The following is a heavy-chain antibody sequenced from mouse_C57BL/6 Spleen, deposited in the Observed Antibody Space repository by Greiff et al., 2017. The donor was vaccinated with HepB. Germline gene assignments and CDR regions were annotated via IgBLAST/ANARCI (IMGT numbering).Heavy chain of an antibody. D-gene: IGHD3-2*02. Sequence: EVKLQESGPELVKPGASVKIPCKASGYTFTDYNMDWVKQSHGKSLEWIGDINPNNGGTIYNQKFKGKATLTVDKSSSTAYMELRSLTSEDTAVYYCAGDSSGYDYAMDYWGQGTSVTVSS. J-gene: IGHJ4*01. CDR1: GYTFTDYN. V-gene: IGHV1-18*01. CDR2: INPNNGGT. CDR3: AGDSSGYDYAMDY.